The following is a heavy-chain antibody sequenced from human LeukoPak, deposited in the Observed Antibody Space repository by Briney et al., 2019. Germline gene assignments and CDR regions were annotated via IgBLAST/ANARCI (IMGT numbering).Heavy chain of an antibody. CDR1: GYTFTSYH. CDR3: ARYKHHNFFDY. D-gene: IGHD1-1*01. Sequence: ASVKLSCKTSGYTFTSYHFTWVRQAPGQGPEWLGWISTYSADAIYAPAFRDRLTLTTDTRTRTAFMELTGLTSADTAVYYYARYKHHNFFDYWGQGTLVTVSS. J-gene: IGHJ4*02. V-gene: IGHV1-18*01. CDR2: ISTYSADA.